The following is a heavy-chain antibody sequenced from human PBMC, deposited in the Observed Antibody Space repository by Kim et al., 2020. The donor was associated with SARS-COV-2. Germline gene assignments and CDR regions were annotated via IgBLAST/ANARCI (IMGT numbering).Heavy chain of an antibody. CDR3: ARSHPMAPFDY. V-gene: IGHV4-34*01. CDR1: GGSFSGYS. CDR2: ITHSGST. J-gene: IGHJ4*02. Sequence: SETLSLTCAVYGGSFSGYSWSWIRQPPGKGLEWVGEITHSGSTNYNPSLKSRVTISVDTSKNQFSLKLSSVTAADTAVYYCARSHPMAPFDYLGQGTLDT.